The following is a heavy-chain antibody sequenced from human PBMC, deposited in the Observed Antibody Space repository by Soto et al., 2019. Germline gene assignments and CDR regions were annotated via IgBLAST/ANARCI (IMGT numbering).Heavy chain of an antibody. CDR2: ISSSSSYI. V-gene: IGHV3-21*01. CDR1: GFTFSSYS. J-gene: IGHJ5*02. Sequence: EVQLLESGGGLVKPGGSLRLSCAASGFTFSSYSMSWVRQAPGKGLEWVSSISSSSSYIYYADSVKGRFTISRDNAKNSLYLQMNNLRAEDTAVYYCARGLYYYDSSAYYSPWGQGTLVTVSS. D-gene: IGHD3-22*01. CDR3: ARGLYYYDSSAYYSP.